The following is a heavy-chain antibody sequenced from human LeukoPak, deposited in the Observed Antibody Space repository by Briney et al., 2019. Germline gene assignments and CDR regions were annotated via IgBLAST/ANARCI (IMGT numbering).Heavy chain of an antibody. V-gene: IGHV1-58*01. CDR3: ATDDVTTGTKTALGY. J-gene: IGHJ4*02. CDR1: GFTFTSSA. D-gene: IGHD1-1*01. CDR2: IVVGSGNT. Sequence: ASVKVSCKASGFTFTSSAVQWVRQARGQGLEWIGWIVVGSGNTNYAQKFQERVTIDRDRYTSTDYMELSSLRSEDTAVYYCATDDVTTGTKTALGYWGQGTLVTVSS.